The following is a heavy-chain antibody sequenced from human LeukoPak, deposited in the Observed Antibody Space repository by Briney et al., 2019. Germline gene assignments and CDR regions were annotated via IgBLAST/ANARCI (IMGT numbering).Heavy chain of an antibody. CDR1: GGTFSSYA. J-gene: IGHJ4*02. D-gene: IGHD3-3*01. Sequence: ASVKVSCKASGGTFSSYAISWVRQAPGQGLEWMGGIIPIFGTANYAQEFQGRVTITADESTSTAYMELSSLRSEDTAVYYCARDETYYDFWSGYPNFDYWGQGTLVTVSS. V-gene: IGHV1-69*13. CDR3: ARDETYYDFWSGYPNFDY. CDR2: IIPIFGTA.